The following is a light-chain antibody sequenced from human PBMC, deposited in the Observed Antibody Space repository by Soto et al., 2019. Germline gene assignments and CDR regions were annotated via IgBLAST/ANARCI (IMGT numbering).Light chain of an antibody. CDR2: SIN. CDR3: AAWDDSLNGYV. J-gene: IGLJ1*01. Sequence: QSVLTQPPSASGTPGQRVTISCSGSSSKIGSNTVNWYQQLPGTAPNLLIYSINQRPSGVPDRFSGSKSGTSASLAISGLQSEDEADYYCAAWDDSLNGYVFGTGTKVTVL. CDR1: SSKIGSNT. V-gene: IGLV1-44*01.